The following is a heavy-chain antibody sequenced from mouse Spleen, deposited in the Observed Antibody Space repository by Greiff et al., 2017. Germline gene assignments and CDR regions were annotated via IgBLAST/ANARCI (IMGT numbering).Heavy chain of an antibody. CDR2: ISSGGGNT. CDR3: ARESYYYGSSPFAY. CDR1: GFTFSSYA. V-gene: IGHV5-9*04. Sequence: EVKLMESGGGLVKLGGSLKLSCAASGFTFSSYAMSWVRQTPEKRLEWVATISSGGGNTYYPGSVKGRFTISRDNAKNTLYLQMSSLKSEDTAMYYCARESYYYGSSPFAYWGQGTLVTVSA. D-gene: IGHD1-1*01. J-gene: IGHJ3*01.